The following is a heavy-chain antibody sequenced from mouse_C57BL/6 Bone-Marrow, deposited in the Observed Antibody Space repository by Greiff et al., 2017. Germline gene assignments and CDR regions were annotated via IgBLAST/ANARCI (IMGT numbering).Heavy chain of an antibody. CDR2: IHPNSGST. CDR3: ASSSYPFAY. J-gene: IGHJ3*01. Sequence: QVQLQQPGAELVKPGASVKLSCKASGYTFTSYWMHWVKQRPGQGLEWIGMIHPNSGSTNYNEKFKSKATLTVDKSSSTAYMQLRSLTSEDSAVYYCASSSYPFAYWGQGTLVTVSA. V-gene: IGHV1-64*01. CDR1: GYTFTSYW. D-gene: IGHD1-1*01.